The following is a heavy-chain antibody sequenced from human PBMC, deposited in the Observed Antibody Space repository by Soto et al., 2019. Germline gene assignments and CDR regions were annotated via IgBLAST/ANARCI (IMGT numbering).Heavy chain of an antibody. Sequence: PXXTLSLPCAVYGGSFSGYYWRWILQPPGKGLEWIGEINHSGSTNYNPSLKSRVTISVDTSKNQFSLKLSSVTAADTAVYYCARWDYYGSGSYYMDVWGKGTTVTVSS. CDR1: GGSFSGYY. J-gene: IGHJ6*03. CDR2: INHSGST. V-gene: IGHV4-34*01. D-gene: IGHD3-10*01. CDR3: ARWDYYGSGSYYMDV.